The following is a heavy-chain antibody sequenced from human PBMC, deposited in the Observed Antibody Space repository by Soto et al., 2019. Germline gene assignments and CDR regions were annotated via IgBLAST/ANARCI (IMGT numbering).Heavy chain of an antibody. J-gene: IGHJ6*02. CDR3: AKSYYYDSSGSIMDV. D-gene: IGHD3-22*01. V-gene: IGHV3-30*18. CDR1: GFTFSSYG. Sequence: GGSLRLSCAASGFTFSSYGMHWVRQTPAKGLEWVAVISYDGYNKYYADSVKGRFTISRDNSKNTLYLQMNGLRAEDTAVYYCAKSYYYDSSGSIMDVWGQGTTVTVAS. CDR2: ISYDGYNK.